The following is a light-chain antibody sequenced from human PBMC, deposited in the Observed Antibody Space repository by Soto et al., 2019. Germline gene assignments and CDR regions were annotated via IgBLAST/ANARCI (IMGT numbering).Light chain of an antibody. CDR1: QSVSSN. CDR3: QQYNNWPRT. CDR2: GAS. V-gene: IGKV3-15*01. J-gene: IGKJ1*01. Sequence: EIVMTQSPATLSVSPGERATLSCRASQSVSSNLAWYQQKPGQAPRLLIYGASTRATGIPARFSGSGSGTELTLTIRSLQPEDFAVYSCQQYNNWPRTFGQGTKVDI.